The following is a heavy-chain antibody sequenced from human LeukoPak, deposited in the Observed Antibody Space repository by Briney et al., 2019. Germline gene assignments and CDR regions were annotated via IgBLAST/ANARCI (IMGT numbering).Heavy chain of an antibody. CDR1: GYTFTSYG. V-gene: IGHV1-18*01. J-gene: IGHJ4*02. Sequence: GASVKVSCKASGYTFTSYGFSWVRQAPGQGLEWMGWISTYYGNTNYAQKLQDRVTRTTDTSTSTAYMELTSLRSDDTAVYYCARVYSTNYYGSGDRPFLFDYWGQGTVVTVSS. CDR2: ISTYYGNT. D-gene: IGHD3-10*01. CDR3: ARVYSTNYYGSGDRPFLFDY.